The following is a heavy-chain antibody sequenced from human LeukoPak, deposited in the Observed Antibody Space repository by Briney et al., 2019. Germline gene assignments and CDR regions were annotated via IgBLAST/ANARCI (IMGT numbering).Heavy chain of an antibody. J-gene: IGHJ4*02. Sequence: GGSLRLSCEASGFTFSHYGMHWVRQAPGKGLEWVAVIWSDATNQYYADSVKGRFTISRDNFKKTVSLQMNSLRVEDTALYYCVKDAQRGFDYSNSLEHWGQGVLVTVSS. CDR3: VKDAQRGFDYSNSLEH. CDR1: GFTFSHYG. CDR2: IWSDATNQ. D-gene: IGHD4-11*01. V-gene: IGHV3-33*06.